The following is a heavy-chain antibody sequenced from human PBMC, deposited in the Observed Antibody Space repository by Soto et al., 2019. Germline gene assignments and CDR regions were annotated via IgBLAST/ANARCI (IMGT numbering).Heavy chain of an antibody. V-gene: IGHV1-18*01. Sequence: ASVKVSCKASGYTFSNFGPSWVRQAPGQGLEWMGWISGYNGNTNSAERFQGRVTMTTDTSTSTAYMEVRSLTSDDTAVYYCARDKGYGFGWSSSSGMDVWGQGTTVTVSS. J-gene: IGHJ6*02. CDR1: GYTFSNFG. D-gene: IGHD5-18*01. CDR3: ARDKGYGFGWSSSSGMDV. CDR2: ISGYNGNT.